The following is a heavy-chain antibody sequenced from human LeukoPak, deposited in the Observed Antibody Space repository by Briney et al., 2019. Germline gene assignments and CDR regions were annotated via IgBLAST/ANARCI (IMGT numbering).Heavy chain of an antibody. CDR3: ARAPPRLWFGELFDY. D-gene: IGHD3-10*01. Sequence: GASVKVSCKAFGYTFTGYWMHWVRQAPGQGPEWMGVISPSGGSTIYAQKFQGRVTMTRDTSISTAYMELSRLRSDDTAVYYCARAPPRLWFGELFDYWGQGTLVTVSS. J-gene: IGHJ4*02. V-gene: IGHV1-2*02. CDR1: GYTFTGYW. CDR2: ISPSGGST.